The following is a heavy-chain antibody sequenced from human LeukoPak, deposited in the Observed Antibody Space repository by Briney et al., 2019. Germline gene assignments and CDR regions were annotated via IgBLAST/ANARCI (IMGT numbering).Heavy chain of an antibody. V-gene: IGHV3-30*02. J-gene: IGHJ2*01. Sequence: GGSLRLSCAASGFTFSSYGIHWVRQAPGKGLEWVAVIWYGGSSKYYADSVKGRFTISRDDSKNTLYLQMNSLRAEDTAVYYCAKKGIAAAGLYWYFDLWGRGTLVTVSS. CDR3: AKKGIAAAGLYWYFDL. CDR1: GFTFSSYG. D-gene: IGHD6-13*01. CDR2: IWYGGSSK.